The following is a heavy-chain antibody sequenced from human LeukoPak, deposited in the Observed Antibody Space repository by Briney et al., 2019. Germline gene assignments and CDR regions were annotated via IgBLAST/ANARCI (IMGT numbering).Heavy chain of an antibody. CDR2: TKPDGSEK. Sequence: GGSLRLSCAASGFIFNNYWMSWVRQAPGKGLEWVANTKPDGSEKYYVDSVRGRFTISRDNAKNLLYLQMSNLRAEDKAVYYCATDGYSSARDYWGQGTLVTVSS. V-gene: IGHV3-7*01. J-gene: IGHJ4*02. CDR3: ATDGYSSARDY. CDR1: GFIFNNYW. D-gene: IGHD6-25*01.